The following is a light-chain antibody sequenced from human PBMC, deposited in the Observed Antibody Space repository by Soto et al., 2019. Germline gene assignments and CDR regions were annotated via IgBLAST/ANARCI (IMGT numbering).Light chain of an antibody. CDR3: GTWDNSLSGVV. Sequence: QPVLTQLPSVSAAPGQKVTISCSGSSSNIGNNYVSWYQQLPGTAPKLLIYDNNKRPSGTPDRFSGSKSDTSATLGITGLQTGDEADYYCGTWDNSLSGVVFGGGTKVTVL. V-gene: IGLV1-51*01. CDR2: DNN. J-gene: IGLJ3*02. CDR1: SSNIGNNY.